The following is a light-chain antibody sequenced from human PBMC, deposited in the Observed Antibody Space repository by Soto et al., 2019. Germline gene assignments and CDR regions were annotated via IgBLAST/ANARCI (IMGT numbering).Light chain of an antibody. CDR3: QQRTNCPRLT. CDR2: CAS. V-gene: IGKV3-11*02. Sequence: SSGTLTVFPGDSTPLSCRATQSLSHNLAWYQQKTAEAASLLIYCASTKATAMPARMSGRGSGRDFTPTTISRVPRDFFAYYCQQRTNCPRLTFGQGTRLAI. J-gene: IGKJ5*01. CDR1: QSLSHN.